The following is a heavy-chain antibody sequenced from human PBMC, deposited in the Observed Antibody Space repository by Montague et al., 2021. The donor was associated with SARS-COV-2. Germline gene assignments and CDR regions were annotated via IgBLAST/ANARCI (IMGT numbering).Heavy chain of an antibody. D-gene: IGHD1-26*01. J-gene: IGHJ4*02. CDR1: GGSISSYY. CDR2: IYYSGST. V-gene: IGHV4-59*08. Sequence: SECLSLTCTVSGGSISSYYWSWIRQPPGKGLEWIGYIYYSGSTNYNPSLKSRVTISVDTSKNQFSLKLSSVTAADTAVYYCARHLGWAGKVLFDYWGQGTLVTVSS. CDR3: ARHLGWAGKVLFDY.